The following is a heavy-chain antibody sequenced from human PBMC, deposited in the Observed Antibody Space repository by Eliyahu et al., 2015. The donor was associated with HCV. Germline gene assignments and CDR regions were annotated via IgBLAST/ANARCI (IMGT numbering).Heavy chain of an antibody. CDR1: GYTFSDYY. Sequence: QEQLVQSGAEVKRPGASVKVSCKASGYTFSDYYLHWVRQAPGQGLEWVGWINPNSGVTNYAQKFQGRVTITRDTSIRTTYMEVIRLRSDDTAVYYCVRVGVADCGRDCYGWFDPWGQGTLVTVSS. J-gene: IGHJ5*02. D-gene: IGHD2-21*02. CDR2: INPNSGVT. V-gene: IGHV1-2*02. CDR3: VRVGVADCGRDCYGWFDP.